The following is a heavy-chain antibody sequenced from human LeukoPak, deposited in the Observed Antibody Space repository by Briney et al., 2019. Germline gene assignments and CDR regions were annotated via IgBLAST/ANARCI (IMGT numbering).Heavy chain of an antibody. CDR2: ISAYNGNT. CDR3: AREGLMVRAVEVFDY. D-gene: IGHD3-10*01. Sequence: ASVKVSCKASGYTFTSYGISWVRQAPGQGLEWMGWISAYNGNTNYAQKLQGRVTMTTDTSTSTAYMELRSLRSDDTAVYYCAREGLMVRAVEVFDYWGQGTPVTVSS. J-gene: IGHJ4*02. CDR1: GYTFTSYG. V-gene: IGHV1-18*01.